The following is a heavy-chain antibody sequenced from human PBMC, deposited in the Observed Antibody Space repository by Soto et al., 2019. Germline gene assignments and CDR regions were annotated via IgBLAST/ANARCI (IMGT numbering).Heavy chain of an antibody. D-gene: IGHD3-10*01. CDR2: ISSDVVNY. Sequence: QVQLVESGGGVVQPGRSLRLSCAASGFTFSSFAMQWVRQAPGKGLEWLAVISSDVVNYYYAESVKGRFTISRDNSKNPLYLQMNSLRNEDTAVYYCARGRAWTPEGLGYWGQGRLVTVSS. CDR3: ARGRAWTPEGLGY. V-gene: IGHV3-30-3*01. CDR1: GFTFSSFA. J-gene: IGHJ4*02.